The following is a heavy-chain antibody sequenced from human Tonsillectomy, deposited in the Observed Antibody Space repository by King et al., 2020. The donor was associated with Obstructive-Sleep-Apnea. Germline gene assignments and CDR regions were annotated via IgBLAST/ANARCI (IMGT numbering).Heavy chain of an antibody. CDR3: ARLRSHDEILAGYTNYFDC. D-gene: IGHD3-9*01. CDR2: IDWDDDK. CDR1: GFSLSTTEMC. J-gene: IGHJ4*02. Sequence: TLKESGPALVKPTQTLTLTCTFSGFSLSTTEMCVSWIRQPPGKALEWLARIDWDDDKYYSTSLKTRLTISKDTSKNQVVLTMTNVDPVDTATYYCARLRSHDEILAGYTNYFDCWGQGTLVTVSS. V-gene: IGHV2-70*11.